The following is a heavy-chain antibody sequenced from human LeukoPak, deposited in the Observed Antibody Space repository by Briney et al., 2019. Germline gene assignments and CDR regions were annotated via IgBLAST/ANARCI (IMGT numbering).Heavy chain of an antibody. J-gene: IGHJ4*02. CDR3: ARMPSADGRSSVDY. CDR2: IDPLRDIV. V-gene: IGHV1-69*02. CDR1: GGTFSTYT. Sequence: ASVKVSRKHSGGTFSTYTLNWVRPAPGRGLGWVGRIDPLRDIVNYPQKLQGRVTITADKSSNTAYMELASLTSEDTAVYYCARMPSADGRSSVDYWGQGTLVIVSS. D-gene: IGHD6-13*01.